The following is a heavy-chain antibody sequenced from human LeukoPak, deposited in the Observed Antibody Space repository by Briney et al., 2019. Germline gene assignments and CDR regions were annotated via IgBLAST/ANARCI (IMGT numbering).Heavy chain of an antibody. CDR1: VYTFTGYY. CDR2: INPNSGGT. V-gene: IGHV1-2*02. Sequence: GASVKVSCKASVYTFTGYYMHWVRQAPGQGLEWMGWINPNSGGTNYAQKFQGRVTMTRDTSISTAYMELSRLRSDDTAVYYCARVGAVAGQDDDYWGQGTLVTVSS. J-gene: IGHJ4*02. D-gene: IGHD6-19*01. CDR3: ARVGAVAGQDDDY.